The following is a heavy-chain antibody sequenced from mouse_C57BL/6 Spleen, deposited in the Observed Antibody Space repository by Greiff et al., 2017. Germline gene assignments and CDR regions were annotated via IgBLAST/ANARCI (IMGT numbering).Heavy chain of an antibody. CDR1: GFTFSSYA. V-gene: IGHV5-4*01. CDR3: AREGDYDYDGAMDY. D-gene: IGHD2-4*01. CDR2: ISDGGSYT. J-gene: IGHJ4*01. Sequence: EVKLMESGGGLVKPGGSLKLSCAASGFTFSSYAMSCVRQTPEKRLEWVATISDGGSYTYYPDNVKGRFTISRDNAKNNLYLQMSHLKSEDTAMYYCAREGDYDYDGAMDYWGQGTSVTVSS.